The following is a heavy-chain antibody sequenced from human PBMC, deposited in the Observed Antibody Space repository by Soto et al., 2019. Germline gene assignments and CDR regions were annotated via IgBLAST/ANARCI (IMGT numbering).Heavy chain of an antibody. J-gene: IGHJ4*02. D-gene: IGHD1-1*01. CDR3: AKSMYNWKDGFVDY. CDR2: ISYAGVNK. V-gene: IGHV3-30*18. Sequence: QVQLVESGGGVVQPGRSLRLSCAASGFTFSTYGMQWVRQAPGMGLEWVAVISYAGVNKYYADSVKGRFTISRDNSKNTLYLHLNSLRAEDTAVYYCAKSMYNWKDGFVDYWGQGTLVTVSS. CDR1: GFTFSTYG.